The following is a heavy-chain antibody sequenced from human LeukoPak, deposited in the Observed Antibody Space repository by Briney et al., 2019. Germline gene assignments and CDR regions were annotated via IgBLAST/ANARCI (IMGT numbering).Heavy chain of an antibody. Sequence: ASVKVSCKASGYTFTGYYIHCVRDAPGQGLEWMGWINPNSGGTNYAQKFQGRVNMARDMSISTAYMEVSGLRADDTAVYYCARGILTYYDILTGGFWFDPWGQGTLVTVSS. CDR2: INPNSGGT. CDR3: ARGILTYYDILTGGFWFDP. J-gene: IGHJ5*02. V-gene: IGHV1-2*02. D-gene: IGHD3-9*01. CDR1: GYTFTGYY.